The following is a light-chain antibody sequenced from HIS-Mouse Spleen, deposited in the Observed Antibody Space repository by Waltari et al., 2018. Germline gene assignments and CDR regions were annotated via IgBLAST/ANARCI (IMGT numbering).Light chain of an antibody. J-gene: IGLJ2*01. V-gene: IGLV1-44*01. CDR1: SANLGKNT. Sequence: SVLTPPPSASATPGQRVPIPCSASSANLGKNTVNWYQQLPGTAPKLLINSNNQRPSGFPDRFSGSKSGTSASLAISGLQSEDEADYYCEAWEDGLNGPVFGGGTKLTVL. CDR3: EAWEDGLNGPV. CDR2: SNN.